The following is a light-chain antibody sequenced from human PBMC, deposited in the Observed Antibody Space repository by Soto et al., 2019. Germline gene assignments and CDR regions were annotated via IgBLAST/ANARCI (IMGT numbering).Light chain of an antibody. CDR1: QSVSSNY. V-gene: IGKV3-20*01. CDR2: SAS. CDR3: QQYHSSPYT. J-gene: IGKJ2*01. Sequence: EIVLTQSPGTLSLSPGEIATLSCGASQSVSSNYLAWYQQKPRQAPRLLIYSASSRATGIPDRFSGSGSGTDFTLTINRLEPEDFAVYYCQQYHSSPYTFGQGTKLEIK.